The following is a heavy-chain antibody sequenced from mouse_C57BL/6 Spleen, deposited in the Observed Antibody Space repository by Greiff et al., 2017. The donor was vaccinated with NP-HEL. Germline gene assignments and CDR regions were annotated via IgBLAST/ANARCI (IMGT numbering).Heavy chain of an antibody. D-gene: IGHD1-1*01. CDR1: GYAFSSSW. V-gene: IGHV1-82*01. J-gene: IGHJ2*01. CDR3: ARDYGSSYSYFDY. CDR2: IYPGDGDP. Sequence: VQLQQSGPELVKPGASVKISCKASGYAFSSSWMNWVKQRPGKGLEWIVRIYPGDGDPNYNGTFKGKATLTADKSSSPAYMQLSILTSEDSAVYFCARDYGSSYSYFDYWGQGTTLTVSS.